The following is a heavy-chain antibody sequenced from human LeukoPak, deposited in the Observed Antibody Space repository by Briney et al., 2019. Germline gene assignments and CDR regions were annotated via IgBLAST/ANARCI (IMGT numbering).Heavy chain of an antibody. CDR1: GYTFTGYY. CDR3: ARDEQWLVLDY. CDR2: INPNSGGT. J-gene: IGHJ4*02. D-gene: IGHD6-19*01. Sequence: ASVKVSCKASGYTFTGYYMHWVRQAPGRGLEWMGWINPNSGGTNYAQKFQGRVTMTKDTSISTAYMELSRLRSDDTAVYYCARDEQWLVLDYWGQGTLVTVSS. V-gene: IGHV1-2*02.